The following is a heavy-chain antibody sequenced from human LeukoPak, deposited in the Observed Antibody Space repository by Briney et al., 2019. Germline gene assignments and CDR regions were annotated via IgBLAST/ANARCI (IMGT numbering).Heavy chain of an antibody. CDR3: ARASRGFSGYAPKGNFYYFNMDV. CDR2: IYTSGST. D-gene: IGHD5-12*01. Sequence: SETLSLTCTVSGYSISSGYYWSWIRQPAGKGLEWIGRIYTSGSTNYNPSLKSRVTMSVDTSKNQFSLKVNFVTAADTAVYYCARASRGFSGYAPKGNFYYFNMDVWGKGTTVTVSS. CDR1: GYSISSGYY. V-gene: IGHV4-4*07. J-gene: IGHJ6*03.